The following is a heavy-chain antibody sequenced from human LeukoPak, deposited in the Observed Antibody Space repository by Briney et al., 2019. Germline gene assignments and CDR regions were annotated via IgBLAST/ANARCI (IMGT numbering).Heavy chain of an antibody. CDR2: IRPGDTRT. D-gene: IGHD3-16*01. V-gene: IGHV1-46*01. CDR1: GYTFTAYY. CDR3: VRQKSGGTYDY. Sequence: ASVKVSCKASGYTFTAYYIQWVRQAPGQGLEWMGTIRPGDTRTTYAQKFQGRVTMTWDMSTTTGYMELSSLRSEDTAVYYCVRQKSGGTYDYWGQGTLVTVSS. J-gene: IGHJ4*02.